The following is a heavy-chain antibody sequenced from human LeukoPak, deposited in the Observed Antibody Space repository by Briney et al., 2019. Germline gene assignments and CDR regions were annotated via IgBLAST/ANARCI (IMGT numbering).Heavy chain of an antibody. V-gene: IGHV4-34*01. D-gene: IGHD6-13*01. CDR2: INHSGST. CDR3: ARQSKGYRKYMDV. Sequence: PSETLSLTCAVYGGSFSGYYWSWIRQPPGKGLEWIGEINHSGSTNYNPSLKSRVTISVDTSKNQFSLKLSSVTAADTAVYYCARQSKGYRKYMDVWGKGTTVTVSS. CDR1: GGSFSGYY. J-gene: IGHJ6*03.